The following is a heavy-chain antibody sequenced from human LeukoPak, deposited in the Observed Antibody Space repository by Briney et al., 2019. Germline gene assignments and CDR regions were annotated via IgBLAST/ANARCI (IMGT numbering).Heavy chain of an antibody. CDR3: ARGEGYYGSLPLDY. Sequence: GASVEVSCKASGYTFTSYGISWVRQAPGQGLEWMGWISAYNGNTNYAQKFQGRVTITADESTSTAYMELSSLRSEDTAVYYCARGEGYYGSLPLDYWGQGTLVTVSS. J-gene: IGHJ4*02. CDR1: GYTFTSYG. D-gene: IGHD5-24*01. CDR2: ISAYNGNT. V-gene: IGHV1-18*01.